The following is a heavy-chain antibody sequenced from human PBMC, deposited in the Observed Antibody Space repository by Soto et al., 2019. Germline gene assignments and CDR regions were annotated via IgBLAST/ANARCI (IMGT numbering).Heavy chain of an antibody. V-gene: IGHV4-30-4*01. D-gene: IGHD6-13*01. CDR2: IYYSWST. Sequence: LSLTCTVSGGSISSGDYYWSWISQPPGKGLEWIGYIYYSWSTHYNPSLKSRVTISVGTSKNQFSLSPSSVTAADTAVYHCASVLRGIAAVGPLDYCGQGTLVTLSS. CDR1: GGSISSGDYY. CDR3: ASVLRGIAAVGPLDY. J-gene: IGHJ4*02.